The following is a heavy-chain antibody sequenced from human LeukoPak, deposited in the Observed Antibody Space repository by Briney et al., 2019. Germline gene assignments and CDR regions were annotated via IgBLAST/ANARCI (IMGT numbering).Heavy chain of an antibody. V-gene: IGHV4-39*01. J-gene: IGHJ5*02. CDR3: ARHGHSGSIWLNRFDP. Sequence: PSETLSLTCTVSGASIYSSSYYWGWIRQPPGMWLEWIRSIYYSGTTSYNPSLERRVTISVDTSKNHFSLKLTSVTAADTAVYYCARHGHSGSIWLNRFDPWGQGTLVTVSS. CDR1: GASIYSSSYY. D-gene: IGHD6-13*01. CDR2: IYYSGTT.